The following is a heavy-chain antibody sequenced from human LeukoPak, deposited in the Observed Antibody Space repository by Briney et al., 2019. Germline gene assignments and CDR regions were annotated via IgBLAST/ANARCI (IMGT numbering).Heavy chain of an antibody. D-gene: IGHD3-10*01. J-gene: IGHJ4*02. V-gene: IGHV3-23*01. Sequence: GGPLRLSCAVSGITLSNYGMSWVRQATGKGLQWVAGISDRGCSTNYADPVKRRFTISRDNSKNTLYLQMNSLRAEDTAVYFCAKRGVVIRAVIIVGFHKEAYYFDYWGQGALVTVSS. CDR1: GITLSNYG. CDR2: ISDRGCST. CDR3: AKRGVVIRAVIIVGFHKEAYYFDY.